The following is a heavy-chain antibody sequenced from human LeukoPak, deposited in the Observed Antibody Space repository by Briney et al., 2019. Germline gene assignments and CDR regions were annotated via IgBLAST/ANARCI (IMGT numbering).Heavy chain of an antibody. CDR3: ARVDRGHHYYYMDV. J-gene: IGHJ6*03. CDR1: GGSISSYY. CDR2: IYYSGST. D-gene: IGHD1-14*01. Sequence: SETLSLTCTVSGGSISSYYWSWIRQPPGKGLEWIGYIYYSGSTNYNPSLKSRVTISVDTSKNQFSLKLSSVTAADTAVYYCARVDRGHHYYYMDVWGKGTTVTISS. V-gene: IGHV4-59*01.